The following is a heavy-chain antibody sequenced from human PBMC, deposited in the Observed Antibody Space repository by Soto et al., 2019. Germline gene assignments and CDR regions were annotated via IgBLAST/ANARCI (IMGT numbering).Heavy chain of an antibody. D-gene: IGHD1-26*01. CDR2: INPKSGGT. V-gene: IGHV1-2*02. Sequence: ASVKVSCKASGYTFTVYYMHWVRQAPGQGLEWMGWINPKSGGTMYPQKFQGRVTMTWDTSISTAYMALTRLRSDDTAVYYRARDLAKGGGSAGFDYRGQGTLVTVSS. J-gene: IGHJ4*02. CDR1: GYTFTVYY. CDR3: ARDLAKGGGSAGFDY.